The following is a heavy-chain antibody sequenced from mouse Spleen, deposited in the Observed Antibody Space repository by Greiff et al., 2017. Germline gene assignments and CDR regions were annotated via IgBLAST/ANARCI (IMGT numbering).Heavy chain of an antibody. D-gene: IGHD1-1*01. CDR1: GFTFSNYW. CDR3: TGGLFLDY. CDR2: IRLKSDNYAT. V-gene: IGHV6-3*01. Sequence: EVQLVESGGGLVQPGGSMKLSCVASGFTFSNYWMNWVRQSPEKGLEWVAQIRLKSDNYATHYAESVKGRFTISRDDSKSSVYLQMNNLRAEDTGIYYCTGGLFLDYWGQGTTLTVSS. J-gene: IGHJ2*01.